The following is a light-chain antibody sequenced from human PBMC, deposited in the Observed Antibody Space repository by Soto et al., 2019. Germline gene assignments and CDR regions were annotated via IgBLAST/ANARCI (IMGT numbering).Light chain of an antibody. Sequence: QSVLTQPASVSGSPGQSITISCTGTSXDVGRYNFVSWYQQLPGKAPKLMIYEVSNRPSGVSNRFSGSKSGNTASLTISGLQAEDEADYYCSSYTTSSNYVFGSGTKVTVL. V-gene: IGLV2-14*01. CDR2: EVS. J-gene: IGLJ1*01. CDR3: SSYTTSSNYV. CDR1: SXDVGRYNF.